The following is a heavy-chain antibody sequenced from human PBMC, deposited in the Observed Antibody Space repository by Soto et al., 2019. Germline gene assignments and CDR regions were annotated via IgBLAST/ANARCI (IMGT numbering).Heavy chain of an antibody. CDR2: INPNSGGT. D-gene: IGHD3-22*01. V-gene: IGHV1-2*04. Sequence: GASVKVSCKASGYTFTGYYMHWVRQAPGQGLEWMGWINPNSGGTNYAQKFQGWVTMTRDTSISTAYMELSSLTSEDTAVYFCARAPLGIIVAPDFWGQGTLVTVSS. CDR3: ARAPLGIIVAPDF. J-gene: IGHJ4*02. CDR1: GYTFTGYY.